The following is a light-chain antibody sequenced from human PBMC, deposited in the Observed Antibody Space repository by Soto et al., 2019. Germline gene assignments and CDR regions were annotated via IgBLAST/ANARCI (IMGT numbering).Light chain of an antibody. CDR2: GAS. V-gene: IGKV3-15*01. CDR1: QSVSSN. CDR3: QQYNNWPT. Sequence: ETVMTQSPATLSVSPGERATLSCRASQSVSSNLAWYQHKPGQAPRLLIYGASTRATGIPARFSGSGSGTEFTLNISSLHSEDFAVYDCQQYNNWPTFGQGTRLES. J-gene: IGKJ5*01.